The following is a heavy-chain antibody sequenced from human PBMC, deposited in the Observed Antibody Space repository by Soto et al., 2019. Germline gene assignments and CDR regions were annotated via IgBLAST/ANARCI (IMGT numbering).Heavy chain of an antibody. CDR1: GFTFRNNV. CDR3: AKNGLDNSPSAIDS. V-gene: IGHV3-23*01. Sequence: EVQLLESGGGLAQPGGSLRLSCAASGFTFRNNVLSWVRQAPGKGLDWVSGITGSGRDTYYADSVKGRFTISRDNSKNMVFLQMNSLRAEDTALYYCAKNGLDNSPSAIDSCGPGTLVTVSS. D-gene: IGHD2-8*01. J-gene: IGHJ4*02. CDR2: ITGSGRDT.